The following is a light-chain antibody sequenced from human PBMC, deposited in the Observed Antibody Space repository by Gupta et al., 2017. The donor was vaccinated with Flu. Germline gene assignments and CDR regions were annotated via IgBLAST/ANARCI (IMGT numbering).Light chain of an antibody. V-gene: IGKV1-27*01. CDR1: QGISNY. J-gene: IGKJ2*01. Sequence: DIQMTQSPSSLSASVGDRVTITCRASQGISNYLAWYQQKPGKGPKLLIYAASTWQSGVPSRFSGSGYGTDFALTISSRQQEDVATYYCQKYNSDPPYTFGQGTKMEIK. CDR2: AAS. CDR3: QKYNSDPPYT.